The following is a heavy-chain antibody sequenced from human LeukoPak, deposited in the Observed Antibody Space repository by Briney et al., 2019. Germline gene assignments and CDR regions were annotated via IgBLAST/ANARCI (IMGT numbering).Heavy chain of an antibody. J-gene: IGHJ6*02. CDR1: GGSISSYY. D-gene: IGHD4-17*01. CDR2: IYYSGST. Sequence: SETLSLTCAVYGGSISSYYWSWIRQPPGKGLEWIGYIYYSGSTNYNPSLKSRVTISVDTSKNQFSLKLSSVTAADTAVYYCARRTYGDYYYYYYGMDVWGQGTTVTVSS. CDR3: ARRTYGDYYYYYYGMDV. V-gene: IGHV4-59*08.